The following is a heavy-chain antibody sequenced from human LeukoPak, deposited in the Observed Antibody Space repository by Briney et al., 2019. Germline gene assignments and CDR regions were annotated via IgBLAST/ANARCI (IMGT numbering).Heavy chain of an antibody. J-gene: IGHJ4*02. CDR2: IYYSGST. CDR3: ARITEYYFDY. CDR1: GGSISSYY. D-gene: IGHD3-16*01. Sequence: KPSETLSLTCTVSGGSISSYYWSWIRQPPGKGLEWIGYIYYSGSTNYNPSLKSRVTISVDTSKNQFSQKLSSVTAADTAVYYCARITEYYFDYWGQGTLVTVSS. V-gene: IGHV4-59*01.